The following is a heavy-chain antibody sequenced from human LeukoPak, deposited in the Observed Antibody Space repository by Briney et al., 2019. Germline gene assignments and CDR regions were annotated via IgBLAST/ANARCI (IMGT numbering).Heavy chain of an antibody. CDR3: ARTASSGSLLDY. Sequence: PGGSLRLSCAASGFTFSYYGIHWVRQAPGKGLEWVAFIRYDEINKYYADSVKGRFTISRDNSKNTLYLQMNSLRAEDTAVYYCARTASSGSLLDYWGQGTLVTVSS. CDR1: GFTFSYYG. V-gene: IGHV3-30*02. CDR2: IRYDEINK. J-gene: IGHJ4*02. D-gene: IGHD3-22*01.